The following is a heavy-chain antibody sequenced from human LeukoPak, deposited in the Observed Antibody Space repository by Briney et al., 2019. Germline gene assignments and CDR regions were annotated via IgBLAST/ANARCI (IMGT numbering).Heavy chain of an antibody. J-gene: IGHJ3*02. Sequence: GGSLRLSCAASGFTFSDYYMSWIRQAPGKGLEWVSYISSSGSTIYYADSVKGRFTISRDNAKNSLYLQMNSLRAEGTAVYYCASTRVVVAAHDDAFDIWGQGTMVTVSS. CDR3: ASTRVVVAAHDDAFDI. CDR1: GFTFSDYY. V-gene: IGHV3-11*04. D-gene: IGHD2-15*01. CDR2: ISSSGSTI.